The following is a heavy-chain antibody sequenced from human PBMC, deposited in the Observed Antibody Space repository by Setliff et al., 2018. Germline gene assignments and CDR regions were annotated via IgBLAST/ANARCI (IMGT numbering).Heavy chain of an antibody. V-gene: IGHV1-8*01. J-gene: IGHJ4*02. D-gene: IGHD3-16*01. Sequence: ASVKVSCKTSGYTFTNYDINWVRQATGQGPEWMGWMNPNSGNTGYQQKFQGRVTMTRNTSINTAYMELSSLRSEDTAIYYCARGPFHRGSYNDYWGQGTPVTV. CDR1: GYTFTNYD. CDR2: MNPNSGNT. CDR3: ARGPFHRGSYNDY.